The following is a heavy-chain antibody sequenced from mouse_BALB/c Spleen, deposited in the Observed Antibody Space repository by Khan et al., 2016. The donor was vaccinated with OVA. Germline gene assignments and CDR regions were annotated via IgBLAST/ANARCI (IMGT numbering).Heavy chain of an antibody. V-gene: IGHV14-3*02. D-gene: IGHD3-3*01. Sequence: VQLKQSGAELVKPGATVKLSCTASGLNFKDTYMHWLKQCPEQGLEWIGWIDPQNGNTKYAPKFQGQATITADTSSNTAYLQLSSLTSEDTAVYYSERRAGKWGQGTTLTVSS. CDR3: ERRAGK. J-gene: IGHJ2*01. CDR2: IDPQNGNT. CDR1: GLNFKDTY.